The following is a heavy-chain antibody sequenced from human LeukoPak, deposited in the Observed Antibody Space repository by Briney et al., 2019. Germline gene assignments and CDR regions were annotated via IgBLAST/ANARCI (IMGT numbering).Heavy chain of an antibody. Sequence: ASVKVSCKASGYAFTSYYMHWVRQAPGQGLEWMGIINPSGGGTSYAQKFQGRVTMTRDTSTSTVYMELSSLRSEDTAVYYCASTGYSSGWFDYWGQGTLVTVSS. D-gene: IGHD6-19*01. V-gene: IGHV1-46*01. J-gene: IGHJ4*02. CDR2: INPSGGGT. CDR1: GYAFTSYY. CDR3: ASTGYSSGWFDY.